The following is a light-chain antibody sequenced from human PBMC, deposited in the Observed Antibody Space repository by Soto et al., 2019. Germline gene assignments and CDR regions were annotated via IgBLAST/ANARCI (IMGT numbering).Light chain of an antibody. CDR2: DVS. CDR3: CSYAGSPRYV. V-gene: IGLV2-11*01. J-gene: IGLJ1*01. CDR1: SSDVGGNNY. Sequence: QSALTQPRSVAGYPGQSVTISCTGTSSDVGGNNYVSWYQQHPGKAPKVMIYDVSERPSGVPDRFSGSKSGNTASLTISGLQAEDEADYYCCSYAGSPRYVLGTGTKVTVL.